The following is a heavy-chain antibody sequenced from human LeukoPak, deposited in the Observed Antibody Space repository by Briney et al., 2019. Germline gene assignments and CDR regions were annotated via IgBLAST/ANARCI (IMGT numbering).Heavy chain of an antibody. CDR1: GFTFSSYA. CDR2: ISGSGGST. J-gene: IGHJ4*02. V-gene: IGHV3-23*01. D-gene: IGHD3-3*01. Sequence: GGSLRLSCAASGFTFSSYAMSWVRQAPGKGLEWVSAISGSGGSTYYADSVKGRFTISRDNSKNTLYLQMSSLRAEDTAVYYCAKTPIFGVVIIAPFDYWGQGTLVTVSS. CDR3: AKTPIFGVVIIAPFDY.